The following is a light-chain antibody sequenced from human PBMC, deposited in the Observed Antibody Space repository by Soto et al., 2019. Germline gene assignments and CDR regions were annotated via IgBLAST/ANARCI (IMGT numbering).Light chain of an antibody. Sequence: QSALTQPPSASGSPGQSVTISCTGTSSDVDAYDYVSWYQQHPGKAPKLIIYEVNKRPSGVPDRFSGSKSGNTASLTVSGLQAEDEADYYCSSYAGSNNVVFGGGTKLTVL. CDR3: SSYAGSNNVV. V-gene: IGLV2-8*01. CDR2: EVN. J-gene: IGLJ2*01. CDR1: SSDVDAYDY.